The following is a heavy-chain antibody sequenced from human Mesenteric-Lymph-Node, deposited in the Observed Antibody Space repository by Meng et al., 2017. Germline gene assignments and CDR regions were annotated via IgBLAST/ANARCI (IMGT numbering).Heavy chain of an antibody. D-gene: IGHD2-8*02. Sequence: QVQLPQWGAGLLKPSETLSLTCAVYGGSFSGYYWSWIRQPPGKGLEWIGEINHSGSTNYNPSLKSRVTISLDRSRNQLSLKVTSVIAADTAVYYCARDTGSVNYFDYWGQGTLVTVSS. CDR1: GGSFSGYY. V-gene: IGHV4-34*01. J-gene: IGHJ4*02. CDR2: INHSGST. CDR3: ARDTGSVNYFDY.